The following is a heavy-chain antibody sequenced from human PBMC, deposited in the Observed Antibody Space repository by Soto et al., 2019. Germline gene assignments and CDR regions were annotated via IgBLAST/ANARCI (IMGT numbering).Heavy chain of an antibody. V-gene: IGHV1-3*01. Sequence: QVHLVQSGAEVKKPGASVQVSCKASGYTFTSYAMHWVRQAPGQRLEWMGWINAGNGNTKYSQKFQGRVTITRDTSASTAYMELSSLRSEDTAVYYCARRAEGGYNYGYWGQGTMVTVSS. CDR2: INAGNGNT. J-gene: IGHJ4*02. D-gene: IGHD5-12*01. CDR1: GYTFTSYA. CDR3: ARRAEGGYNYGY.